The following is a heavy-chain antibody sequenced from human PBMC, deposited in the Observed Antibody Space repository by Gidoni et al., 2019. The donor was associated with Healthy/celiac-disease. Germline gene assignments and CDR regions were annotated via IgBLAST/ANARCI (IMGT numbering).Heavy chain of an antibody. CDR2: ISSNGGST. Sequence: EVQLVESGGGLVQPGGSLRLSCSASGFTFSSYAMHWVRQAPGKGLEYVSAISSNGGSTYYADSVKGRFTISRDNSKNTLYLQMSSLRAEDTAVYYCVKDWAGFRDALETCGMDVWGQGTTVTVSS. CDR1: GFTFSSYA. J-gene: IGHJ6*02. V-gene: IGHV3-64D*06. CDR3: VKDWAGFRDALETCGMDV. D-gene: IGHD3-10*01.